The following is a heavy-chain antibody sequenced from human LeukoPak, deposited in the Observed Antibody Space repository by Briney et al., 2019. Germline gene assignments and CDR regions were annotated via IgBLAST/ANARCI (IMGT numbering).Heavy chain of an antibody. V-gene: IGHV3-30*18. CDR2: ISYDGSSK. CDR3: AKDRIMITFGGVIERGLDY. Sequence: GGSLRLSCAASGFTFSSYGVHWVRQAPGKGLEWVAVISYDGSSKYYADSVKGRFTISRDNSKNTLYLQMNSLRAEDTAVYYCAKDRIMITFGGVIERGLDYWGQGTLVTVSS. D-gene: IGHD3-16*02. CDR1: GFTFSSYG. J-gene: IGHJ4*02.